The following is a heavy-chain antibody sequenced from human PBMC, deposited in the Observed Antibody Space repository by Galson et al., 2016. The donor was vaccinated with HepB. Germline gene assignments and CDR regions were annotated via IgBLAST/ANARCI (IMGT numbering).Heavy chain of an antibody. CDR1: GFTVTNNY. CDR2: IYSGGER. D-gene: IGHD6-19*01. V-gene: IGHV3-53*01. Sequence: SLRLSCAASGFTVTNNYIIWVRQAPGKGLEWVSLIYSGGERRYADSVKGRFTISRDNSKNTVYLQMNSLRAEDTAVYYCARAPIEVDGMRHYYYGMDVWGQGTTVTVSS. CDR3: ARAPIEVDGMRHYYYGMDV. J-gene: IGHJ6*02.